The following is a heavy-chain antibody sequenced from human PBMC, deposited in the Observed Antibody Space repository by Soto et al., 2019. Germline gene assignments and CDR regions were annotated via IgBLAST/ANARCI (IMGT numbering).Heavy chain of an antibody. CDR2: IYNGGTT. V-gene: IGHV4-30-4*01. D-gene: IGHD7-27*01. Sequence: QVQLQESGPGLVKPSQTLSLTCTVSGGSISNVNYCWSWIRQSPDKGLEWFETIYNGGTTYNNPSLTSRVSLSIAAANHQFSLKLSSVSAADTAVYYCASGPSGDKVDSWGQGTLVTVSS. CDR1: GGSISNVNYC. J-gene: IGHJ4*02. CDR3: ASGPSGDKVDS.